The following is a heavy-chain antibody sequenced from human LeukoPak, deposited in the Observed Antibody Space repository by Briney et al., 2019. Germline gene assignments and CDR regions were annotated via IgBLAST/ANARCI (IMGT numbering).Heavy chain of an antibody. CDR2: INPDGSEK. J-gene: IGHJ4*02. V-gene: IGHV3-7*01. CDR3: ARGRYGKTPDY. CDR1: GFTFSTYW. Sequence: GGSLRLSCAASGFTFSTYWMTWVRQAPGKGLEWVANINPDGSEKYYVDSVKGRFTMSRDNAKKSLNLQMNSLRAEDTAVYYCARGRYGKTPDYWGQGTLVTVSS. D-gene: IGHD4-17*01.